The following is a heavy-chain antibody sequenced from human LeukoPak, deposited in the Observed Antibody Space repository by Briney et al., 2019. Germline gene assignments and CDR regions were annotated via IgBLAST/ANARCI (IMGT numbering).Heavy chain of an antibody. CDR3: ARGGQAGTGDL. CDR1: GFTFSSYE. V-gene: IGHV3-48*03. D-gene: IGHD3-10*01. J-gene: IGHJ5*02. CDR2: ISSSGSTI. Sequence: GGSLRLSCAASGFTFSSYEMNWVRQAPGKGLEWVSYISSSGSTIYYADSVKGRFTISGDNAKNSLYLQMNSLRAEDTAVYYCARGGQAGTGDLWGQGTLVTVSS.